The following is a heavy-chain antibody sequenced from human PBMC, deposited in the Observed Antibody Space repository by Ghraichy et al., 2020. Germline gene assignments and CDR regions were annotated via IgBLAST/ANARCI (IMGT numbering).Heavy chain of an antibody. CDR2: ISGIGTTI. D-gene: IGHD3-22*01. J-gene: IGHJ4*02. Sequence: GSLRLSCAASGFNFRDYYMAWIRQAPGKGLEWVSYISGIGTTIYYADSVQGRFTISKDSANNSLYLQMNNLRAEDTAVYYCARDGGYFYDSWGQGTLVTVSS. V-gene: IGHV3-11*01. CDR1: GFNFRDYY. CDR3: ARDGGYFYDS.